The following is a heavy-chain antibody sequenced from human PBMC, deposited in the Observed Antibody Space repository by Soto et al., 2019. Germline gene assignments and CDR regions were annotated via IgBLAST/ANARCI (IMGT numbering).Heavy chain of an antibody. J-gene: IGHJ2*01. CDR2: IYYSGST. Sequence: QVQLQESGPGLVKPSETLSLTCTVSVSGGSVSTGVHYWSWIRQPPGKGLEWIGYIYYSGSTNYTPSLKSPVTISVDTCKNQFSLKLTSVTAADTAVYYCAREYYTSGYWFDRWGRGTLVTVSS. D-gene: IGHD6-13*01. CDR3: AREYYTSGYWFDR. V-gene: IGHV4-61*08. CDR1: GGSVSTGVHY.